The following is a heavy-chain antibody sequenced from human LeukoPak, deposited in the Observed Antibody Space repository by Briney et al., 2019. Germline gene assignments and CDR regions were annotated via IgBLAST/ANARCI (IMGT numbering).Heavy chain of an antibody. CDR2: ISSNGGST. CDR1: GFTFSSYA. CDR3: AKLNWNYEFDY. D-gene: IGHD1-7*01. Sequence: GGSLRLSCSASGFTFSSYAMHWVRQAPGKGLEYVSAISSNGGSTYYADSVKGRFTISRDNSKNTVYVQMNSLRAEDTAVYHCAKLNWNYEFDYWGQGTLVTVSS. J-gene: IGHJ4*02. V-gene: IGHV3-64*04.